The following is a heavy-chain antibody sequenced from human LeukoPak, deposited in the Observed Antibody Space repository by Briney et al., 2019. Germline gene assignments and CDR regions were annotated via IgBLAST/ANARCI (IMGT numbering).Heavy chain of an antibody. D-gene: IGHD3-22*01. V-gene: IGHV4-34*01. CDR3: AGYYYDSSGYYCLDY. CDR2: INHSGST. J-gene: IGHJ4*02. Sequence: PSETLSLTCAAYGGSFSGYYWSWIRQPPGKGLEWIGEINHSGSTNYNPSLKSRVTISVDTSKNQFSLKLSSVTAADTAVYYCAGYYYDSSGYYCLDYWGQGTLVIVSS. CDR1: GGSFSGYY.